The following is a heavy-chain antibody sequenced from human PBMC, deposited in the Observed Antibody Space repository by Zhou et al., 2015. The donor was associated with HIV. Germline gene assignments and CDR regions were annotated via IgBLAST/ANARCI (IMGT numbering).Heavy chain of an antibody. J-gene: IGHJ6*02. D-gene: IGHD4-23*01. V-gene: IGHV1-69*01. CDR3: ARGLYGGNNYYYYGMDV. CDR1: GGTFSSYA. Sequence: QVQLVQSGAEVKKPGSSVKVSCKASGGTFSSYAISWVRQAPGQGLEWMGGIIPIFGTANYAQKFQGRVTITADESTSTAYMELSSLRSEDTAVYYCARGLYGGNNYYYYGMDVWGQGTTVTVSS. CDR2: IIPIFGTA.